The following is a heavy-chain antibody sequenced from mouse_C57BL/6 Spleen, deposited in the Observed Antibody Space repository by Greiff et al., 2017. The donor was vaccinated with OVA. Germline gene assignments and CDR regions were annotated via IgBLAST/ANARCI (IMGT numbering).Heavy chain of an antibody. Sequence: QVQLQQSGPELVKPGASVKISCKASGYTFTDYYITWVKQRPGQGLEWIGWIFPGSGSTSYNEKFKGKATLTVNKSSSTAYMLLNSRTSKDSAVYFYARSNYSRSQGDIDYGGQGTSVTVSS. V-gene: IGHV1-75*01. CDR1: GYTFTDYY. CDR3: ARSNYSRSQGDIDY. CDR2: IFPGSGST. J-gene: IGHJ4*01. D-gene: IGHD1-1*01.